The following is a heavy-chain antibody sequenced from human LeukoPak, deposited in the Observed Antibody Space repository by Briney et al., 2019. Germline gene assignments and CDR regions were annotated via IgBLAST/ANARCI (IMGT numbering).Heavy chain of an antibody. CDR2: IYSDGRNE. CDR1: GFTFSRCG. V-gene: IGHV3-33*01. Sequence: GGSLRLSCAASGFTFSRCGTHWVRQAPGKGLEWVAVIYSDGRNEYYADSVKGRFTISRDNSKNTLYLQMKGLRAEDTAVYFCARAEPGLFDYWGQGTLVTVSS. CDR3: ARAEPGLFDY. J-gene: IGHJ4*02.